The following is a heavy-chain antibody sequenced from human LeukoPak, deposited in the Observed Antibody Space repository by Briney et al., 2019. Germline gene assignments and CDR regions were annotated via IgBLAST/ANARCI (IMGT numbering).Heavy chain of an antibody. CDR3: ARRGGSGRAFDY. Sequence: KASETLSLTCSVSGASISGGTYYWGWIRQPPGKGLEWIGSIYYTGSTYDNPSLKSRVTIFVDTSKNQFSLKLSSVTAADTAVYYCARRGGSGRAFDYWGQGTLVTVSS. CDR1: GASISGGTYY. V-gene: IGHV4-39*01. D-gene: IGHD1-26*01. CDR2: IYYTGST. J-gene: IGHJ4*02.